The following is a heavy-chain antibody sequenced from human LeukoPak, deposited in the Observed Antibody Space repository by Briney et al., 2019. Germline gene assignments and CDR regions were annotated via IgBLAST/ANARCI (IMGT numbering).Heavy chain of an antibody. CDR2: INQDGSKK. V-gene: IGHV3-7*01. J-gene: IGHJ6*02. Sequence: PGGSLRLSCAASGFTFSSYVMRWLRQAPGKGLEWVATINQDGSKKYYADSVKGRFAISRDNAKNSLYLQMNSLRAEDTAVYDCAIDRGIYYIDNWVPGGMDVGGQGTTVTVSS. CDR1: GFTFSSYV. CDR3: AIDRGIYYIDNWVPGGMDV. D-gene: IGHD1-1*01.